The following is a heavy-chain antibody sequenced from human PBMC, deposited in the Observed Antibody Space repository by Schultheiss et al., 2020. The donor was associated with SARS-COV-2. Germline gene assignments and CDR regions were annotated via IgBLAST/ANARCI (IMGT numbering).Heavy chain of an antibody. Sequence: SETLSLTCTVSGGSISSYYWSWIRQPAGKGLEWIGYIYYSGRTNHNPSLKSRVTLSVDTSKNQFSLKLSSVTAADTAVYYCARHGRYSTVEVDYWGQGTLVTVSS. V-gene: IGHV4-59*08. CDR1: GGSISSYY. CDR3: ARHGRYSTVEVDY. D-gene: IGHD6-13*01. CDR2: IYYSGRT. J-gene: IGHJ4*02.